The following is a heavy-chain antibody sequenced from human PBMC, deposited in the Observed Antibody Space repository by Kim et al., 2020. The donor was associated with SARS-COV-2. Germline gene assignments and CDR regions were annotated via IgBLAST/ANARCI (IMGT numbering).Heavy chain of an antibody. Sequence: GGSLRLSCAASGFTFSSYGMHWVRQAPGKGLEWVAVIWYDGSNKYYADSVKGRFTISRDNSKNTLYLQMNSLRAEDTAVYYCATENSSGYNDYWGQGTLVTVSS. CDR2: IWYDGSNK. J-gene: IGHJ4*02. V-gene: IGHV3-33*01. CDR1: GFTFSSYG. D-gene: IGHD3-22*01. CDR3: ATENSSGYNDY.